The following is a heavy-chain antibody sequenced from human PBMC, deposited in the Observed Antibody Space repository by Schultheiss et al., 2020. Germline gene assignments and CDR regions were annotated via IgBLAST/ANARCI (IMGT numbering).Heavy chain of an antibody. Sequence: SVKVSCKASGYTFTSYGISWVRQAPGQGLEWMGGIIPIFGTANYAQKFQGRVTITADESTSTAYMELSSLRSEDTAVYYCARHRAGYDFWSISPLYYFDCWGQGTLVTVSS. V-gene: IGHV1-69*13. CDR3: ARHRAGYDFWSISPLYYFDC. CDR2: IIPIFGTA. D-gene: IGHD3-3*01. J-gene: IGHJ4*02. CDR1: GYTFTSYG.